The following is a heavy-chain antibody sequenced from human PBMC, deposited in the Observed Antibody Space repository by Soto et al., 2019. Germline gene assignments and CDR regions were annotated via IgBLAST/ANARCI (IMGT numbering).Heavy chain of an antibody. CDR2: ISYDGSNK. J-gene: IGHJ4*02. D-gene: IGHD3-22*01. V-gene: IGHV3-30-3*01. CDR3: ASLPTYYYDSSGLFDY. Sequence: GGSLRLSCAASGFTFSSYAMHWVRQAPGKWLEWVAVISYDGSNKYYADSVKGRFTISRDNSKNTLYLQMNSLRAEDTAVYYCASLPTYYYDSSGLFDYWGQGXLVTVYS. CDR1: GFTFSSYA.